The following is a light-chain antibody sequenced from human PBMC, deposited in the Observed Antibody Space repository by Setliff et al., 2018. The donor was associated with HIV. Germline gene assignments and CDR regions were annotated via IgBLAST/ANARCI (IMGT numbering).Light chain of an antibody. Sequence: QSALTQPASVSGSPGQSITISCTGTSSDVGSYNSVSWYQQHPGKAPKVIIYEVTDRPSGVSDRFSGSKSGNTASLTISGLQAEDEADYYCSSYTSRNSYVFGTGTKVTVL. CDR3: SSYTSRNSYV. CDR1: SSDVGSYNS. J-gene: IGLJ1*01. CDR2: EVT. V-gene: IGLV2-14*01.